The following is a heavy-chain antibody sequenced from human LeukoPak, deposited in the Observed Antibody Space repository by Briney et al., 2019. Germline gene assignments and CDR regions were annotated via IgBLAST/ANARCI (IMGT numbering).Heavy chain of an antibody. Sequence: KTGGSLRLSCAASGFTFSDYYMSWIRQAPGKGLEGVSYISSSGATIYYADSVKGRFTISRDNAKNSLYLQMNSLRAEDTAVYYCARTYDFGRGPPGDAFDNWGPGTWVIVSS. D-gene: IGHD3-3*01. V-gene: IGHV3-11*04. CDR1: GFTFSDYY. CDR3: ARTYDFGRGPPGDAFDN. J-gene: IGHJ3*02. CDR2: ISSSGATI.